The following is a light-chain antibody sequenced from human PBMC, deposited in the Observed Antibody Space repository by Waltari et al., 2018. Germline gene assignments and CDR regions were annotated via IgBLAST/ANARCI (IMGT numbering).Light chain of an antibody. V-gene: IGLV2-8*01. CDR1: SRDIGDYDY. CDR2: EVI. CDR3: CSYAGTNNFYV. J-gene: IGLJ1*01. Sequence: QSALTQPPSASGSPGESVTISCTGTSRDIGDYDYVSWFQQQPGKAPKLIIYEVIKRPSVVPDRFSGSKSGNTASLTVSGLQAEDEADYYCCSYAGTNNFYVFGTGTKVTVL.